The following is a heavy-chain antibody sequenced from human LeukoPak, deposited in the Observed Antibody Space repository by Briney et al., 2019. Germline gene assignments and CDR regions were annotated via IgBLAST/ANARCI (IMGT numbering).Heavy chain of an antibody. CDR1: GFTFDDYG. CDR3: ASGAFGITLVRGVNYYYYYMDV. D-gene: IGHD3-10*01. J-gene: IGHJ6*03. CDR2: ISGSGSTI. V-gene: IGHV3-11*04. Sequence: GGSLRLSCAASGFTFDDYGMSWVRQAPGKGLEWVSYISGSGSTIYYADSVKGRFTISRDNAKNSLYLQMNSLRAQDTAVYYCASGAFGITLVRGVNYYYYYMDVWGKGTTVTVSS.